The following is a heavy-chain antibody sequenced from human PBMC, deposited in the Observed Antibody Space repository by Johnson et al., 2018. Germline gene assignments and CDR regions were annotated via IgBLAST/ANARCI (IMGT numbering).Heavy chain of an antibody. D-gene: IGHD3-10*01. CDR2: ISFDGKVP. CDR1: GFIFSSYD. Sequence: VQLLESGGGVVQPGTSLRLSCAASGFIFSSYDFHWVRQAPGKGLEWVSVISFDGKVPYYADYLRGRFTISRDNSKNMVYLQMDSLRGEETAIYFCANGPLFGSDIAEFHHWGQGTLVTVSS. J-gene: IGHJ1*01. CDR3: ANGPLFGSDIAEFHH. V-gene: IGHV3-30*18.